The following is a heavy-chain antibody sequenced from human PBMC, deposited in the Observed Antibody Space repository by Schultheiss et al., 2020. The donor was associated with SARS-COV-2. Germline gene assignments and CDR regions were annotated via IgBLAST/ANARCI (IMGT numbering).Heavy chain of an antibody. CDR1: GFTFSSYA. CDR2: ILYDGSNK. Sequence: GGSLRLSCAASGFTFSSYAMSWVRQAPGKGLEWVAVILYDGSNKYYADSVKGRFTISRDNSKNTLYLQMNSLRAEDTAVYYCAGGIAVAGHFDYWGQGTLVTVSS. J-gene: IGHJ4*02. D-gene: IGHD6-19*01. V-gene: IGHV3-30*03. CDR3: AGGIAVAGHFDY.